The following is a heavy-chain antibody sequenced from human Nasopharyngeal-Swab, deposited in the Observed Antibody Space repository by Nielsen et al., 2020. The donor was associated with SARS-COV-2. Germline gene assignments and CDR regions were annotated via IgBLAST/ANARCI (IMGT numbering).Heavy chain of an antibody. CDR1: GGSFSGYY. J-gene: IGHJ4*02. CDR2: INHSGST. CDR3: ARQGFSGSYYFDY. D-gene: IGHD1-26*01. Sequence: SETLSLTCAVYGGSFSGYYWSWIRQPPGKGLEWIGEINHSGSTNYNPSLKSRVTISVDTSKNQFSLKLSSVTAADTAVYYCARQGFSGSYYFDYWGQGTLVTVSS. V-gene: IGHV4-34*01.